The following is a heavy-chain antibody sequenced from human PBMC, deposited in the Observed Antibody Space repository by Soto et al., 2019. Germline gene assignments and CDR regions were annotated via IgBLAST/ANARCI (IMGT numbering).Heavy chain of an antibody. CDR1: GGSISSGDYY. J-gene: IGHJ4*02. V-gene: IGHV4-30-2*01. CDR2: IYHSGST. CDR3: ARLGGYYQALDH. D-gene: IGHD3-3*01. Sequence: LRLTCTVSGGSISSGDYYWSWIRQPPGKGLEWIGYIYHSGSTYYNPSLKSRVTISVDRSKNQFSLKLSSVTAADTAVYYCARLGGYYQALDHWSQGTLVTVSS.